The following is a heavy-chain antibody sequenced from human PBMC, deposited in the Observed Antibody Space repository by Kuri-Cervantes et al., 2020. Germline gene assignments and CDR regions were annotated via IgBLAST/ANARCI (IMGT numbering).Heavy chain of an antibody. CDR2: ISYDGSNK. CDR3: AKDIGQIYYYYYGMDV. D-gene: IGHD1-26*01. CDR1: GFTFSSYG. J-gene: IGHJ6*02. V-gene: IGHV3-30*18. Sequence: GGSLRLSFAASGFTFSSYGMHWVRQAPGKGLEWVAVISYDGSNKYYADSVKGRFTISRDNSKNTLYLQMNSLRAEDTAVYYCAKDIGQIYYYYYGMDVWGQGTTVTVSS.